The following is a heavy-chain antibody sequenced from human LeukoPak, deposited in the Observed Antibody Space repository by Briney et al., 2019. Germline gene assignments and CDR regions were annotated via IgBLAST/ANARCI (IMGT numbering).Heavy chain of an antibody. Sequence: SEALSLTCTVSGGSISSYYWSWIRQPPGKGPEWIGYIYYSGSTNYNPSLKSRVTISVDTSKNQFSLKLSSVTAADTAVYYCARDSSGWSFDYWGQGTLVTVSS. CDR1: GGSISSYY. D-gene: IGHD6-19*01. CDR3: ARDSSGWSFDY. J-gene: IGHJ4*02. V-gene: IGHV4-59*01. CDR2: IYYSGST.